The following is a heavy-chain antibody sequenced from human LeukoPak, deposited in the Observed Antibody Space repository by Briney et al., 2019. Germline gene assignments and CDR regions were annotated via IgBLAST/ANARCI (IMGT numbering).Heavy chain of an antibody. D-gene: IGHD5-18*01. J-gene: IGHJ5*02. Sequence: GVSLRLSCAASGFAFYTYWMHWVRQAPGTGLVWVSRINGDGSSTSYADFVKGRFTISRDNAKNTLYLQMNSLRAEETAIYYCARDKGYSIDQWGQGTLVTVSS. CDR1: GFAFYTYW. V-gene: IGHV3-74*01. CDR3: ARDKGYSIDQ. CDR2: INGDGSST.